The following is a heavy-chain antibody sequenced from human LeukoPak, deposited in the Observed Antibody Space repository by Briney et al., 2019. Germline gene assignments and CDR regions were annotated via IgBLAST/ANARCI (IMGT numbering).Heavy chain of an antibody. CDR3: ARESYGDYPW. D-gene: IGHD4-17*01. CDR2: INPNSGGT. J-gene: IGHJ4*02. CDR1: GYTFTGYY. Sequence: ASVKVSCKASGYTFTGYYMHWVRQAPGQGLEWMGWINPNSGGTNYAQKFQGRVTMTRDTSISTAYMELSRLRSDDTAAYYCARESYGDYPWWGQGTLVTVSS. V-gene: IGHV1-2*02.